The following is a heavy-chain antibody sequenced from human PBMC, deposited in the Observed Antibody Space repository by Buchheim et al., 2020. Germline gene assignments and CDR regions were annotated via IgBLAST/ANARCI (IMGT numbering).Heavy chain of an antibody. Sequence: EVQLVESGGGLVKPGGSLRLSCAASGFSFTNAWMTWVRQTPGKGLEWVGRIKNKIYGGTADYGAPVKGRFTISRDDSNNTLYLQMNSLKTEDIAVYYCTTGSNFDISTGSEDYWGQGTL. CDR2: IKNKIYGGTA. J-gene: IGHJ4*02. CDR1: GFSFTNAW. D-gene: IGHD3-9*01. V-gene: IGHV3-15*01. CDR3: TTGSNFDISTGSEDY.